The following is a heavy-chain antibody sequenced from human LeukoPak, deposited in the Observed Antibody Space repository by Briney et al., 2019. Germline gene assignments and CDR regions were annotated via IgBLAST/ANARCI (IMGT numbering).Heavy chain of an antibody. J-gene: IGHJ4*02. CDR3: ARGPWGSGYARL. CDR2: INPNSGGT. V-gene: IGHV1-2*02. CDR1: GYTFTSYG. Sequence: ASVKVSCKASGYTFTSYGISWVRQAPGQGLEWMGWINPNSGGTNYAQKFQGRVTMTRDTSISTAYMELSRLRSDDTAVYYCARGPWGSGYARLWGQGTLVTVSS. D-gene: IGHD5-12*01.